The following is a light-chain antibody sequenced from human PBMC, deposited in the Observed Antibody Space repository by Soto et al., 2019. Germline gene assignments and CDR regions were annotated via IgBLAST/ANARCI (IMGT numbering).Light chain of an antibody. J-gene: IGKJ4*01. CDR3: QQINS. CDR2: AAS. Sequence: DIQLTQSPSFLSASVGDRVTITCRASPGISSSLAWYQQKPGKAPKLLIYAASTLQSGVPSRFSGSGYGTEFTLTISSLQPEDFATYYCQQINSFGGGTKVEVK. V-gene: IGKV1-9*01. CDR1: PGISSS.